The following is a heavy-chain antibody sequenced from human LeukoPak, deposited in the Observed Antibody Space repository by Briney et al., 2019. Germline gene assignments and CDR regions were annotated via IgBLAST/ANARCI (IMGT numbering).Heavy chain of an antibody. D-gene: IGHD3-10*01. CDR2: IYHSGST. J-gene: IGHJ5*02. CDR3: ASYDSGSGKFDP. Sequence: PSETLSLTCAVSGVSISSGDYCWSWIRQPLGKGLEWIGSIYHSGSTYYNPSLKSRVTISVDRSNNQFALKLSSVTAADTAVYYCASYDSGSGKFDPWGQGTLVIVSS. CDR1: GVSISSGDYC. V-gene: IGHV4-30-2*01.